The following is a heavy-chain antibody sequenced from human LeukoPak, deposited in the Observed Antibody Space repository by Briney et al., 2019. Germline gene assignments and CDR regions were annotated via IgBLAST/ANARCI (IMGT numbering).Heavy chain of an antibody. CDR1: GFSLSTRGMR. CDR3: AHNSGWSFDY. CDR2: IDWDDDK. Sequence: GSGPALVKPTQTLTLTCTFSGFSLSTRGMRVSWIRQPPGKALEWLARIDWDDDKFYSTSLKTRLTISKDTSKNQVVLTLTNMDPVDTATYYCAHNSGWSFDYWGQGTLVTVSS. V-gene: IGHV2-70*04. J-gene: IGHJ4*02. D-gene: IGHD6-19*01.